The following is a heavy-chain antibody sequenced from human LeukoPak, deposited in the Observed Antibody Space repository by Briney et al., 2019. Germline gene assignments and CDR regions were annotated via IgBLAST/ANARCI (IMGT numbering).Heavy chain of an antibody. CDR1: GFTVSSNS. D-gene: IGHD2-15*01. Sequence: GGSLRLSCTVSGFTVSSNSMSWVRQAPGKGLEWVSFIYSDNTHYSDSVKGRFTISRDNSKNTLYLQMNSLRAEDTAVYYCARGFLGWLLWYFDLWGRGTLVTVSS. V-gene: IGHV3-53*01. CDR3: ARGFLGWLLWYFDL. J-gene: IGHJ2*01. CDR2: IYSDNT.